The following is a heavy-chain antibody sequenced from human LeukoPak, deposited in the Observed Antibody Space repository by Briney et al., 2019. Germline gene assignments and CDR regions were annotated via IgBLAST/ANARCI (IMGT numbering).Heavy chain of an antibody. CDR1: GGSFSGYY. Sequence: SETLSLTCAVHGGSFSGYYWSWIRQPPGKGLEWIGEINHSGSTNYNPSLKSRVTISVDTSKNQFSLKLSSVTAADTAVYYCARGNSYYDSSDYFPWESFQHWGQGTLVTVSS. CDR2: INHSGST. V-gene: IGHV4-34*01. D-gene: IGHD3-22*01. J-gene: IGHJ1*01. CDR3: ARGNSYYDSSDYFPWESFQH.